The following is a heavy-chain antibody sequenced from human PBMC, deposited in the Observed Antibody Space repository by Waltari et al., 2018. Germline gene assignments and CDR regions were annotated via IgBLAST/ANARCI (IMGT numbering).Heavy chain of an antibody. J-gene: IGHJ4*02. CDR3: ARSDESYSTLVR. D-gene: IGHD1-26*01. CDR2: IIPILGIA. CDR1: GGTFSSYT. V-gene: IGHV1-69*02. Sequence: QVQLVQSGAEVKKPGSSVKVSCKASGGTFSSYTISWVRQAPGQGLEWMGRIIPILGIANYAQKFQGRVTSTADKSTSTAYMELSSLRSEDTAVYYCARSDESYSTLVRWGQGTLVTVSS.